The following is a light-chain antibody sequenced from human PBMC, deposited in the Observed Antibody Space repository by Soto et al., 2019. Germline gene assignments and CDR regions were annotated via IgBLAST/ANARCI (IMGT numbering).Light chain of an antibody. CDR2: DVN. V-gene: IGLV2-8*01. Sequence: QSALTQPPSASASPGQSVTISCTGTNSDVGGYNYVSWYQQHPGKAPKLIIYDVNKRPSGVPDRFSGSKSGNTASLTVSGLQAEDEGDYFCSSYAGSDNWVFGGGTKLTVL. J-gene: IGLJ3*02. CDR1: NSDVGGYNY. CDR3: SSYAGSDNWV.